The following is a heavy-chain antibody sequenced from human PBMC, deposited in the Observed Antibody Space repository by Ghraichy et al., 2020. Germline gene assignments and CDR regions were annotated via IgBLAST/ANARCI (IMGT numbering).Heavy chain of an antibody. V-gene: IGHV3-9*01. J-gene: IGHJ4*02. D-gene: IGHD2-2*01. Sequence: SLRLSCAASGFTFDDYAMHWVRQAPGKGLEWVSGISWNSGSIGYADSVKGRFTISRDNAKNSLYLQMNSLRAEDTALYYCAKATNIVVVPAAVRVYYFDYWGQGTLVTVSS. CDR1: GFTFDDYA. CDR3: AKATNIVVVPAAVRVYYFDY. CDR2: ISWNSGSI.